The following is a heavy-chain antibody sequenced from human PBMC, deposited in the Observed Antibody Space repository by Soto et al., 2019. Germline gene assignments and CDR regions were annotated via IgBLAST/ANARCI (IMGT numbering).Heavy chain of an antibody. CDR3: ARAHEQLTIDY. CDR1: GGSISSGGYS. CDR2: IYYSGST. D-gene: IGHD6-13*01. V-gene: IGHV4-61*08. J-gene: IGHJ4*02. Sequence: PSETLSLTCAVSGGSISSGGYSWSWIRQPPGKGLEWIGYIYYSGSTNYNPSLKSRVTISVDTSKNQFSLKLSSVTAADTAVYYCARAHEQLTIDYWGQGTLVTVSS.